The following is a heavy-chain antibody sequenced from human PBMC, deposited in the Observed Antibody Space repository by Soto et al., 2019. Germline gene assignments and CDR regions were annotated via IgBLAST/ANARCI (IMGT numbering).Heavy chain of an antibody. Sequence: GGSLRLSCAASGFTFSSYSMNWVRQAPGKGLEWVSYISSSSSTIYYADSVKGRFTISRDNAKNSLYLQMNSLRDEDTAVYYCARDSRDSSSWYFDAFDIWGQGTMVTVSS. D-gene: IGHD6-13*01. CDR1: GFTFSSYS. CDR2: ISSSSSTI. J-gene: IGHJ3*02. V-gene: IGHV3-48*02. CDR3: ARDSRDSSSWYFDAFDI.